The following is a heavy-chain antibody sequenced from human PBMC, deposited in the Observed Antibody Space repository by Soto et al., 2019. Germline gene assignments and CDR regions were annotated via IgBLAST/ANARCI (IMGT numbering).Heavy chain of an antibody. D-gene: IGHD2-8*02. J-gene: IGHJ4*02. CDR2: IYHSGST. CDR1: GGSISSNNW. V-gene: IGHV4-4*02. CDR3: ARTGGVTY. Sequence: LSLTCAVSGGSISSNNWWSWVRQPPGKGLEWIGEIYHSGSTKYHPSLQNRVTISVDKSKNQFSLKLTSVTAADTAVYYCARTGGVTYWGQGTLVTVSS.